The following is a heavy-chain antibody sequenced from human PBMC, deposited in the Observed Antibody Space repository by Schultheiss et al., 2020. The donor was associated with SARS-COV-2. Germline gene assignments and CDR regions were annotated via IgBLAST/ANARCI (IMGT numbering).Heavy chain of an antibody. V-gene: IGHV4-34*01. Sequence: SQTLSLTCTVSGGSISSYYWSWIRQPPGKGLEWIGEINHSGSTNYNPSLKSRVTISVDTSKNQFSLKLSSVTAADTAVYYCARGGSSSYRDYYYMDVWGKGTAVTGSS. CDR1: GGSISSYY. J-gene: IGHJ6*03. CDR3: ARGGSSSYRDYYYMDV. D-gene: IGHD6-6*01. CDR2: INHSGST.